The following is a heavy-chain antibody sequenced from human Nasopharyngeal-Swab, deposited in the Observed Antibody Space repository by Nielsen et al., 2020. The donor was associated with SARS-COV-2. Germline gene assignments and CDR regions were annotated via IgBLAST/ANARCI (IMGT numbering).Heavy chain of an antibody. Sequence: WIRQPPGKGLEWVAVISYDGGNKYYADSVKGRFTISRDNSKNTLYLQMNSLRAEDTAVYYCARDWVGATNYWGQGTLVTVSS. D-gene: IGHD1-26*01. J-gene: IGHJ4*02. CDR2: ISYDGGNK. CDR3: ARDWVGATNY. V-gene: IGHV3-30-3*01.